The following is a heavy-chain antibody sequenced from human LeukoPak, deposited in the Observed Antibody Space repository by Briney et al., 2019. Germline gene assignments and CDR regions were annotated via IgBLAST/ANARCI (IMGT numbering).Heavy chain of an antibody. CDR1: GFTFSRYS. Sequence: GGSLRLSCAASGFTFSRYSMNWVRQAPGKGLEWVSSISSSSSYIYYADSVKGRFTISRDNAKNSLYLQMNSLRAEDTAVYYCARDGSMVATALGGYYYMDVWGKGTTVTVSS. CDR3: ARDGSMVATALGGYYYMDV. CDR2: ISSSSSYI. V-gene: IGHV3-21*01. D-gene: IGHD5-12*01. J-gene: IGHJ6*03.